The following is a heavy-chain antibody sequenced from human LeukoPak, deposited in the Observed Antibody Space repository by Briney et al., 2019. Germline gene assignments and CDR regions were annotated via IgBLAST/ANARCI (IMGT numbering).Heavy chain of an antibody. J-gene: IGHJ4*02. CDR3: ARSWSSSLPFAY. CDR2: IGTAGDT. V-gene: IGHV3-13*01. D-gene: IGHD6-13*01. Sequence: GGSLRLSCAASGFTFSSYDMHWVRQATGKGLEWVSAIGTAGDTYYPGSVKGRFTISRENAKNSLYLQMNSLRAGDTAVYYCARSWSSSLPFAYWGQGTLVTVSS. CDR1: GFTFSSYD.